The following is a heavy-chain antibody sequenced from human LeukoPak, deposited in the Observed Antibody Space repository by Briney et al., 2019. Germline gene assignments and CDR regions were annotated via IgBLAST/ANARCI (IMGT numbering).Heavy chain of an antibody. CDR3: ARRLEYSSGWYGNDAFDI. CDR1: GYSLSSGSY. D-gene: IGHD6-19*01. V-gene: IGHV4-38-2*01. CDR2: IYHSGST. J-gene: IGHJ3*02. Sequence: SETLSLTCAVSGYSLSSGSYWGWIRQPPGKGLEGIGSIYHSGSTYYNPSFKSRVTISVDTSKNQFSLRLSSVTAADTAVYYCARRLEYSSGWYGNDAFDIWGQGTMVTVSS.